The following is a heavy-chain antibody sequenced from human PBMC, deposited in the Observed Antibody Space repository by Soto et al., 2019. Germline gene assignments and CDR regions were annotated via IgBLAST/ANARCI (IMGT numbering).Heavy chain of an antibody. CDR3: ARGQWSDRFLN. J-gene: IGHJ4*02. Sequence: QVQLHQWGAGLLKPSETLSLICAAYGESFSGYYWSWIRQPPGNGLEWIGEINHSGGTNYNPSLEIRVTISVAPSKTQVSLQLTSVTVADTAVYFCARGQWSDRFLNWGPGTLVTVSS. CDR2: INHSGGT. V-gene: IGHV4-34*01. CDR1: GESFSGYY. D-gene: IGHD2-15*01.